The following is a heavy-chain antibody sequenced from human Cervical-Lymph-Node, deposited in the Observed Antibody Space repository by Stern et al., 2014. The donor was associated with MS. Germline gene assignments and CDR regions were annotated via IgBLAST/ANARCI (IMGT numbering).Heavy chain of an antibody. CDR2: MVWSVTKI. Sequence: EVQLGESGGGLVQPGRSLRLSWAAAGVAVDDYAMHGVRQATGKGMEWGSGMVWSVTKIGYADSVKGLFTISSDNAKNSLFLQMNNLRAEDTALYYCATANYEFGYYGMDVWGQGTAVTVS. D-gene: IGHD3-3*01. CDR1: GVAVDDYA. V-gene: IGHV3-9*01. J-gene: IGHJ6*02. CDR3: ATANYEFGYYGMDV.